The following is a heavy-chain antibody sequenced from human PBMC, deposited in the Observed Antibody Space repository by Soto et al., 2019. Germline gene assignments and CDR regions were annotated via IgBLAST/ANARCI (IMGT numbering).Heavy chain of an antibody. V-gene: IGHV3-23*01. Sequence: PGGSLRLSCAASGFTFSSYAISWVRQAPGKGLEWVSAISGSGGSTHYADSVKGRFTISRDNSKNTLNLQMNSLRAEDTAVYYCARDRQQLNWFDLWGQGTLVTVSS. CDR3: ARDRQQLNWFDL. CDR2: ISGSGGST. J-gene: IGHJ5*02. D-gene: IGHD6-13*01. CDR1: GFTFSSYA.